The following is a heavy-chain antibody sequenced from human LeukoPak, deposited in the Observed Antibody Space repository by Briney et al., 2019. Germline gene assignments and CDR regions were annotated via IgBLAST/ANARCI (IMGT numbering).Heavy chain of an antibody. Sequence: SQTLSLTCAVSGDTVCSNSAAWNWNRQAQGRGVEWLVRTYYRSKWYNDYAVSVKNRITINPDTSKNQFSLQLNSVTPEDTAVYYCARADPEYYFDYWGQGTLVTVSS. CDR3: ARADPEYYFDY. CDR1: GDTVCSNSAA. CDR2: TYYRSKWYN. J-gene: IGHJ4*02. V-gene: IGHV6-1*01.